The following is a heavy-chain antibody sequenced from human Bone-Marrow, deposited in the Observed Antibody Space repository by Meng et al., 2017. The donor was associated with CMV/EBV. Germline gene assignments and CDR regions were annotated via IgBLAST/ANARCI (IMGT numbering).Heavy chain of an antibody. CDR2: IIPILGIA. Sequence: SVKVSCKASGGTFSSYAISWVRQAPGQGLEWMGGIIPILGIANYAQKFQGRVTITADKSTSTAYMELSSLRSEDTAVYYCASAEGYCSSTSCYSGDYYYGMDVWGQGTTVTGSS. V-gene: IGHV1-69*10. CDR1: GGTFSSYA. J-gene: IGHJ6*02. CDR3: ASAEGYCSSTSCYSGDYYYGMDV. D-gene: IGHD2-2*01.